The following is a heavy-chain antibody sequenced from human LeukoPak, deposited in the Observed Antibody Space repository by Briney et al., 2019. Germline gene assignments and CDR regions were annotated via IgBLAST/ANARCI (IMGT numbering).Heavy chain of an antibody. Sequence: SETLSLTCTVSDGSLSSGGYYWSWIRQYPGMGLEWIGSIYYSGSTYYTPSLRSRVNISVDTSKSQFALNLTSVTAADTAVYYCARVSSARNGFDYWGQGTLVTVSS. D-gene: IGHD1-14*01. J-gene: IGHJ4*02. CDR3: ARVSSARNGFDY. CDR1: DGSLSSGGYY. V-gene: IGHV4-31*03. CDR2: IYYSGST.